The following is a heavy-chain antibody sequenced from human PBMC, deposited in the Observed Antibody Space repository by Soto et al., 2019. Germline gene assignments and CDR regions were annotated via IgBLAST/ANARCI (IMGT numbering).Heavy chain of an antibody. CDR2: IWYDGNNK. V-gene: IGHV3-33*01. J-gene: IGHJ4*02. D-gene: IGHD3-22*01. Sequence: GGSLRLSCAASGFTFSSYGMHWVRQAPGKGLEWVAIIWYDGNNKYYGDSVKGRFTISRDNSKNTLYLQMNSLRAEDTAVYYCARVKTDYYDSSGYLDYWSQGTLVTVSS. CDR3: ARVKTDYYDSSGYLDY. CDR1: GFTFSSYG.